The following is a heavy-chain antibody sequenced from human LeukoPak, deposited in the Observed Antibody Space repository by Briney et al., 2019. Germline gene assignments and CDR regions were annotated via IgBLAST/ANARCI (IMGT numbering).Heavy chain of an antibody. J-gene: IGHJ6*02. CDR1: GYTFTSYG. CDR2: ISAYNGNT. Sequence: ASVTVSCKASGYTFTSYGISWVRQAPGQGLEWMGWISAYNGNTNYAQKLQGRVTMTTDTSTSTAYMELRSLRSDDTAVYYCASQVRGVIEGYGMDVWGQGTTVTVSS. D-gene: IGHD3-10*01. CDR3: ASQVRGVIEGYGMDV. V-gene: IGHV1-18*01.